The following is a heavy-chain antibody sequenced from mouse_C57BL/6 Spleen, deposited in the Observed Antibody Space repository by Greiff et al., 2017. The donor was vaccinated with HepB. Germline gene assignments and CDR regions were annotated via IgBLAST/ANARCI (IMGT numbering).Heavy chain of an antibody. J-gene: IGHJ3*01. Sequence: EVKLVESGGDLVKPGGSLKLSCAASGFTFSSYGMSWVRQTPDKRLEWVATISSGGSYTYYPDSVKGRFTISRDNAKNTLYLQMSSLKSEDTAMYYCARHDYYGSSYPAWFAYWGQGTLVTVSA. V-gene: IGHV5-6*01. CDR1: GFTFSSYG. D-gene: IGHD1-1*01. CDR2: ISSGGSYT. CDR3: ARHDYYGSSYPAWFAY.